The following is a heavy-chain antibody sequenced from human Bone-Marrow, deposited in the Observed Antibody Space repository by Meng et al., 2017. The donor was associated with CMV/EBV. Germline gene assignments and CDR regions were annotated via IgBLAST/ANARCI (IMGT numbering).Heavy chain of an antibody. CDR1: GYTFTSYY. D-gene: IGHD3-3*01. V-gene: IGHV1-46*01. CDR2: INPSGGST. J-gene: IGHJ3*02. CDR3: ARVDRGITIFGVPPSADAFDI. Sequence: ASLKVSCKASGYTFTSYYMHWVRQPPGQGLEWMGIINPSGGSTSYAQKFQGRVTMTRDTSTSTVYMELSSLRSEDTAVYYCARVDRGITIFGVPPSADAFDIWGQGTMVTVSS.